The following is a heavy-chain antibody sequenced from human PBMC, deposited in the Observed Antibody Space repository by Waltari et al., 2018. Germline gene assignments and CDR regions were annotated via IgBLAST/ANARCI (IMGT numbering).Heavy chain of an antibody. Sequence: QVQLVESGGGVVQPGGSLRLSCAASGFTFSSYGMHWVRQAPGKGLEWVAFIRYDGSNKYYADSVKGRFTISRDNSKNTLYLQMNSLRAEDTAVYYCARAGGAVAGPFDYWGQGTLVTVSS. J-gene: IGHJ4*02. CDR3: ARAGGAVAGPFDY. V-gene: IGHV3-30*02. CDR1: GFTFSSYG. CDR2: IRYDGSNK. D-gene: IGHD6-19*01.